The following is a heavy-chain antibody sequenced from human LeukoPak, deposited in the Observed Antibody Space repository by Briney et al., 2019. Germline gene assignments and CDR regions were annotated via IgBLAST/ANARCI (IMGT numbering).Heavy chain of an antibody. Sequence: SETLSLTCTVSGGSISSSSYYWGWIRQPPGKGLEWIGSIYYSGSTYYNPSLKSRVTISVDTSKNQFSLKLSSVTAADTAVYYCAKDTSSPIFGVAYYFDSWGQGTLVTVSS. CDR1: GGSISSSSYY. V-gene: IGHV4-39*02. J-gene: IGHJ4*02. CDR3: AKDTSSPIFGVAYYFDS. CDR2: IYYSGST. D-gene: IGHD3-3*01.